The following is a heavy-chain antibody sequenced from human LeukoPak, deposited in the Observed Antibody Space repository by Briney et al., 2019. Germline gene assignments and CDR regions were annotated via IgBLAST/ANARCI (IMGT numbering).Heavy chain of an antibody. CDR2: IDEGGSNA. CDR3: IRDEALWRLDY. D-gene: IGHD2-21*01. J-gene: IGHJ4*02. CDR1: GFTFSNDW. V-gene: IGHV3-74*03. Sequence: GGSLRLSCAASGFTFSNDWMHWVRQAPGKRLWWVSRIDEGGSNAMYADSVKGRFSISRDNAKNTVNLQMNSLSAEDTGVYSCIRDEALWRLDYWGQGTLVTVSS.